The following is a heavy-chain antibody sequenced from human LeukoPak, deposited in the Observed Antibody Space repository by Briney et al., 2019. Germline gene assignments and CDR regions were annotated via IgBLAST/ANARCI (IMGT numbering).Heavy chain of an antibody. CDR3: ATAVQAKYYYDSSGYPPDY. J-gene: IGHJ4*02. Sequence: GASVKVSCKVSGYTLTELSMHWVRQAPGKGLEWMGGFDPEDGGTIYAQKFQGRVTMTEDTSTDTAYMELSSLRSEDTAVYYCATAVQAKYYYDSSGYPPDYWGQGTLVTVSS. D-gene: IGHD3-22*01. V-gene: IGHV1-24*01. CDR1: GYTLTELS. CDR2: FDPEDGGT.